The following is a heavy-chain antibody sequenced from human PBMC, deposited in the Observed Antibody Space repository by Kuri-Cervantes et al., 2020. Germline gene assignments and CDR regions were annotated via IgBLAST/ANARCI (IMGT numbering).Heavy chain of an antibody. Sequence: SETLFLTCTVSGGSISSSIYYWGWIRQPPGKGLEWIGSIYYSGNTYYNPSLKSRVTLSIDTSKNQFSLKLNSMTAADTAVYYCAREWDLLISSWGQGTLVTVSS. D-gene: IGHD1-26*01. CDR2: IYYSGNT. CDR3: AREWDLLISS. V-gene: IGHV4-39*07. J-gene: IGHJ4*02. CDR1: GGSISSSIYY.